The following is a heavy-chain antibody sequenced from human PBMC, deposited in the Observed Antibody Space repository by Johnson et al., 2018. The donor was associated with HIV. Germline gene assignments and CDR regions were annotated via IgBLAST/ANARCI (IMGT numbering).Heavy chain of an antibody. CDR3: ASGDDDGF. Sequence: QVQLVESGGGVVQPGTSLRLSCTASGFTFNNYPMHWVRQAPGKGLEWVAVISYDGSNKYYADSVKGRFAISRDNSKNTLYLQMNSLRAEDTAVYYCASGDDDGFWGRGTLVTVSS. CDR1: GFTFNNYP. CDR2: ISYDGSNK. V-gene: IGHV3-30*09. D-gene: IGHD5-12*01. J-gene: IGHJ4*03.